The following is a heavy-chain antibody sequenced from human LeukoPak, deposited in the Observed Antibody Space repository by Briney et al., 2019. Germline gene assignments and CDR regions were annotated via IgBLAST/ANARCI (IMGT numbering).Heavy chain of an antibody. J-gene: IGHJ4*02. V-gene: IGHV4-30-4*01. D-gene: IGHD2-2*01. CDR1: GGSISSGVYY. Sequence: PSETLSLTCTVSGGSISSGVYYWSWIRQPPGKGLEWIGYINYSGSTYYNPSLKSGVTISVDTSKNQFSLKLSSVTAADTAVYYCARATIREDIVVVPAAIDYWGQGTLVTVSS. CDR2: INYSGST. CDR3: ARATIREDIVVVPAAIDY.